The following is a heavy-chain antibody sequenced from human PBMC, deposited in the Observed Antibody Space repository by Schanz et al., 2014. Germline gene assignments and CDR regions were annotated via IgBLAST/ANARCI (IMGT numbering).Heavy chain of an antibody. V-gene: IGHV3-21*01. Sequence: EVQLVESGGDLVQPGGSLRLSCVASGFAFSSFAMTWVRQAPGRGLEWVSSISTSGTYMYIADSLKGRLTISRDDAKKSMYLQMNNLRAEDTAVYYCVRVSFADPRLYRGMDRDIDYWGQGTLXTVSS. CDR2: ISTSGTYM. CDR1: GFAFSSFA. J-gene: IGHJ4*02. D-gene: IGHD5-18*01. CDR3: VRVSFADPRLYRGMDRDIDY.